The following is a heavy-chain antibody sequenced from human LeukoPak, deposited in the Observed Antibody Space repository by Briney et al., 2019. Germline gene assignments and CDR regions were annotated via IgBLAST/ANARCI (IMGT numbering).Heavy chain of an antibody. D-gene: IGHD6-19*01. CDR1: GYSISSGYY. CDR2: IYHSGST. V-gene: IGHV4-38-2*01. Sequence: SETLSLTCAVSGYSISSGYYWGWIRQPPGKGVEWIGSIYHSGSTYYNPSLKSRVTISVDTSKNQFSLKLSSVTAADTAVYYCARHLRAVAGYFDYWGQGTLVTVSS. J-gene: IGHJ4*02. CDR3: ARHLRAVAGYFDY.